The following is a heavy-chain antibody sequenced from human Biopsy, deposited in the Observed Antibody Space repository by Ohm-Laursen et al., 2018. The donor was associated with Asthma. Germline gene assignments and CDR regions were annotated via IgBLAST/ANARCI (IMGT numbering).Heavy chain of an antibody. CDR2: ITGSGGTT. CDR1: GFTFSSSA. Sequence: SLRLSCAASGFTFSSSAMSWVRQAPGKGLERVSAITGSGGTTFYADSVKGRVTISRDIPRNTLSLQMNSLRAEDTAVYYCARDVDLRSVYWGQGTLVTVSS. V-gene: IGHV3-23*01. D-gene: IGHD2-15*01. J-gene: IGHJ4*02. CDR3: ARDVDLRSVY.